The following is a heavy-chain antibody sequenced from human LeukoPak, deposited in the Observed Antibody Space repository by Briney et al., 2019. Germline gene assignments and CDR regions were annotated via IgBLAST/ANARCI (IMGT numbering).Heavy chain of an antibody. CDR3: ARGPRLRGWFDP. Sequence: ASVKVSCKASGYTFTSYDINWVRQATGQGLEWMGWMNPNSGNTGYAQKFQGRVTMTRNTSISTAYMELSSLRSEDTAVYYCARGPRLRGWFDPWGQGTLVTVSS. CDR2: MNPNSGNT. V-gene: IGHV1-8*01. J-gene: IGHJ5*02. D-gene: IGHD2-21*01. CDR1: GYTFTSYD.